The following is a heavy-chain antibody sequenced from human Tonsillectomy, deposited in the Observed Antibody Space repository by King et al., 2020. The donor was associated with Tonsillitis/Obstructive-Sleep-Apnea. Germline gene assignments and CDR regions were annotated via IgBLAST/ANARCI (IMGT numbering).Heavy chain of an antibody. CDR1: GFTFSSYS. J-gene: IGHJ6*03. Sequence: VQLVESGGGLVQPGGSLRLSSAASGFTFSSYSMNWFRQAPGKGLEWVSYISGSSSTIYYADSVKGRFTISRDNAKNSLYLQMNSLRDEDTAVYYCAREKAYYYYYMDVWGKGTTVTVSS. CDR3: AREKAYYYYYMDV. V-gene: IGHV3-48*02. CDR2: ISGSSSTI.